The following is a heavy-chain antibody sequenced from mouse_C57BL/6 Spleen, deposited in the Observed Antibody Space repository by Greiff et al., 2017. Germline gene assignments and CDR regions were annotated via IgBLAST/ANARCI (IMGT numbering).Heavy chain of an antibody. Sequence: VKLMESGPGLVQPSQSLSITCTVSGFSLTSYGVHWVRQSPGKGLEWLGVIWSGGSTDYNAAFISRLSISKDNSKSQVFFKMNSLQADDTAIYYCARSEVITTVVAPFAYWGQGTLVTVSA. CDR2: IWSGGST. V-gene: IGHV2-2*01. J-gene: IGHJ3*01. CDR3: ARSEVITTVVAPFAY. CDR1: GFSLTSYG. D-gene: IGHD1-1*01.